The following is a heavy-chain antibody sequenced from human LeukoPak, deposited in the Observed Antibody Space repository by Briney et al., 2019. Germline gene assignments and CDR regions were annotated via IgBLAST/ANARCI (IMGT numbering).Heavy chain of an antibody. CDR3: ATSRYYYYYMDV. CDR1: GNTLTKLS. CDR2: FDPEDGET. J-gene: IGHJ6*03. Sequence: GASVKVSCKFSGNTLTKLSMHWVRQAPGKGLEWMGGFDPEDGETIYAQKFQGRVTMTEDTSTDTAYMELSSVRSEDTAVYYCATSRYYYYYMDVWGKGTTVTISS. V-gene: IGHV1-24*01.